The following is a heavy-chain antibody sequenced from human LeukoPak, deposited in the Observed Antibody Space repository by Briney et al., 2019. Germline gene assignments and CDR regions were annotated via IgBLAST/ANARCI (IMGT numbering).Heavy chain of an antibody. D-gene: IGHD3-22*01. CDR1: GGSISSGGYY. CDR3: ARDRRSYYYDSSGYYWYFDL. V-gene: IGHV4-31*03. Sequence: SETLSLTCTVSGGSISSGGYYWSWIRQHPGKGLEWIGYIYYSGSTYYNPSLKSRVTISVDTSKNQFSLKLSSVTAADTAVYYCARDRRSYYYDSSGYYWYFDLWGRGTLVTVSS. J-gene: IGHJ2*01. CDR2: IYYSGST.